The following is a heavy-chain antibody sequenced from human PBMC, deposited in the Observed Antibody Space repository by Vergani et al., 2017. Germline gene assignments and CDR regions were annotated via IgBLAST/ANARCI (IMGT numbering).Heavy chain of an antibody. CDR1: GFTFSSYA. D-gene: IGHD1-1*01. V-gene: IGHV3-23*01. CDR3: ASSDARLERRDYYYYDMDV. CDR2: ISGSGGST. Sequence: EVQLLESGGGLVQPGGSLRLSCAASGFTFSSYAMSWVRQAPGKGLEWVSAISGSGGSTYYADSVKGRFTISRDNFKNTLYLQMNSLRAEDTAVYYCASSDARLERRDYYYYDMDVWGKGTTVTVSS. J-gene: IGHJ6*03.